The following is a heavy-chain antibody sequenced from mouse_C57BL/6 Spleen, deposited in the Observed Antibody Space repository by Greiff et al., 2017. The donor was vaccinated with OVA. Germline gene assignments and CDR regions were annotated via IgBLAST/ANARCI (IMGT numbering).Heavy chain of an antibody. J-gene: IGHJ2*01. V-gene: IGHV10-1*01. CDR2: IRSKSNNYAT. D-gene: IGHD2-3*01. Sequence: EVQLVESGGGLVQPKGSLKLSCAASGFSFNTYAMTWVRQAPGKGLEWVARIRSKSNNYATYYADSVKDRFTISRDDSERMLYLQMNNLKTEDTAMYYGVRQGYYSFDYWGQGTTLTVSS. CDR1: GFSFNTYA. CDR3: VRQGYYSFDY.